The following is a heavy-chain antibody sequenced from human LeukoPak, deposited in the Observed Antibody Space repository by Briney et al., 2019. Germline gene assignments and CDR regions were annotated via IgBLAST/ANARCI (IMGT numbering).Heavy chain of an antibody. CDR1: GFTVSSNY. CDR3: ARGSSRYSGFDY. J-gene: IGHJ4*02. CDR2: LYSGGST. D-gene: IGHD6-13*01. V-gene: IGHV3-53*01. Sequence: GALRLSCAASGFTVSSNYMSWVRQAPGKGLGWVSVLYSGGSTYYAASVKGRFTISRDNSKNTLYLQMNSLRAEDTAVYYCARGSSRYSGFDYWGQGTLVTVSS.